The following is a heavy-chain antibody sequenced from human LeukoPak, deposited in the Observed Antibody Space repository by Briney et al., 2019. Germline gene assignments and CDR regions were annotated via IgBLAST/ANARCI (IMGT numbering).Heavy chain of an antibody. CDR1: GLTFSSYW. J-gene: IGHJ6*02. CDR2: INSDGSST. CDR3: AREETTVTTYVYYYYGMDV. V-gene: IGHV3-74*01. D-gene: IGHD4-17*01. Sequence: GGSLRLSCAASGLTFSSYWMHWVRQAPGKGLVWVSRINSDGSSTSYADSVKGRFTISRDNAKNTLYLQMNSLRAEDTAVYYCAREETTVTTYVYYYYGMDVWGQGTTVTVSS.